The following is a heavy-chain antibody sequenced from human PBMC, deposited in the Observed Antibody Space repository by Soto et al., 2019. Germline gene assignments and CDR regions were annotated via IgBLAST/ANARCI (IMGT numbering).Heavy chain of an antibody. CDR2: IYYSGTT. D-gene: IGHD1-26*01. CDR1: GGSISSYY. J-gene: IGHJ4*02. CDR3: ARRESQGPSDY. V-gene: IGHV4-59*04. Sequence: SQTLSLTCTVSGGSISSYYWSWIRQPPGKGLEWIGYIYYSGTTYYNPSLKSRVTMSVDTSKNQFSLKLTSVTAVDTAVYYCARRESQGPSDYWGQGTLVTVS.